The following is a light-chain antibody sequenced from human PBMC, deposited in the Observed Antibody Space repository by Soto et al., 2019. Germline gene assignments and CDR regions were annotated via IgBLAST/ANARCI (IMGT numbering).Light chain of an antibody. CDR3: QQYDLYST. V-gene: IGKV1-5*03. CDR2: TAS. Sequence: DIQMTQSPSTLSASVGDRVTITCRASQNINSHLAWYQQKPGKAPNLLIYTASNLESGVPSRFSGSGSGTEFPLTISNLQPEEFATFYCQQYDLYSTFGQGTKVEIK. J-gene: IGKJ1*01. CDR1: QNINSH.